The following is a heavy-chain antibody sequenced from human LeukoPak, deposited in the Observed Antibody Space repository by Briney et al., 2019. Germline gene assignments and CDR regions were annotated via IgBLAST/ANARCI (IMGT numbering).Heavy chain of an antibody. J-gene: IGHJ4*02. V-gene: IGHV3-15*01. Sequence: GGSLRLSCAASKFTFTNAWMSWVRQAPGKGLEWVGRIKSKTDGETTDYAAPVKGRFTISRDDSKSTLYLQMNSLKSEDTAVYYCTTANAVPLSDCWGQGTLVIVSS. D-gene: IGHD6-19*01. CDR2: IKSKTDGETT. CDR3: TTANAVPLSDC. CDR1: KFTFTNAW.